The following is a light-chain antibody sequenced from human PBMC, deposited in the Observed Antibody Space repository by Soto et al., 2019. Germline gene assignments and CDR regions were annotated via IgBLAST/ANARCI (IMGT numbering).Light chain of an antibody. J-gene: IGLJ2*01. Sequence: QSALTQPASVSGSPGQSITISCTGTSSDVGGYNYVSWYQQHPGKAPKLMIYEVSNRPSGVSNRFSGSKSGNTASLTISGLQAEDEADYSCISYTSSSTLVVFGGGTKLTVL. CDR3: ISYTSSSTLVV. V-gene: IGLV2-14*01. CDR1: SSDVGGYNY. CDR2: EVS.